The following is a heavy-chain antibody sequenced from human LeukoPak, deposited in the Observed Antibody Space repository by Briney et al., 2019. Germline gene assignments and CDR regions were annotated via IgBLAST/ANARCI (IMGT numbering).Heavy chain of an antibody. D-gene: IGHD4-11*01. J-gene: IGHJ5*02. CDR2: IYYSGST. V-gene: IGHV4-39*01. CDR1: GGSISSYY. Sequence: SETLSLTCTVSGGSISSYYWSWIRQPPGKGLEWIGSIYYSGSTYYNPSLKSRVTISVDTSKNQFSLKLSSVTAADTAVYYCARRGYSNYRRWFDPWGQGTLVTVSS. CDR3: ARRGYSNYRRWFDP.